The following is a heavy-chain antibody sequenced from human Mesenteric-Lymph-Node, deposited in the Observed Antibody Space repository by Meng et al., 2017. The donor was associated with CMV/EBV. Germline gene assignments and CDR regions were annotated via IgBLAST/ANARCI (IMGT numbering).Heavy chain of an antibody. D-gene: IGHD3-3*01. CDR2: ISVDNGKT. J-gene: IGHJ6*02. Sequence: ASVKVSCKASGYTFKNYGISWVRQAPGQGLEWMGRISVDNGKTKYAQKFQGRVTMTTDTSTSTAYMELRSLRSDDTAVYYCARNHQYYDFWSGYQPTYDYYGMDVWGQGTTVTVSS. CDR1: GYTFKNYG. V-gene: IGHV1-18*04. CDR3: ARNHQYYDFWSGYQPTYDYYGMDV.